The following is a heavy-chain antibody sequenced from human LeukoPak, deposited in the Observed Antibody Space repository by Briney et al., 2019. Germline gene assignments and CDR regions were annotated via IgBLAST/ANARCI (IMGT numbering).Heavy chain of an antibody. V-gene: IGHV4-39*01. CDR1: GGSISSSTYY. D-gene: IGHD4-17*01. Sequence: SETLSLTCTVSGGSISSSTYYWGWIRQPPGKGLEWIGSIYYSGSTYYSPSLKSRVAISVDTSKNQFSLKLSSVTASDTAVYFCARHGDYLYYFDYWGQGTLVTVPS. CDR3: ARHGDYLYYFDY. CDR2: IYYSGST. J-gene: IGHJ4*02.